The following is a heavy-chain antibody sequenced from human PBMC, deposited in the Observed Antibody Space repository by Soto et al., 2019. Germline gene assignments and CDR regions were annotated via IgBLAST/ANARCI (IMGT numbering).Heavy chain of an antibody. CDR1: GGTFSNYA. CDR2: IIPLTETP. CDR3: AIGTRTSSTCEC. V-gene: IGHV1-69*01. D-gene: IGHD2-2*01. J-gene: IGHJ4*02. Sequence: QVQVVQSGAEVKKPGSSVKVSCKASGGTFSNYAISWVRQAPGHGLEWVGGIIPLTETPVYAQTVQGRLTITADENTSAAYLEMSPLRSDDTAVYYCAIGTRTSSTCECWGQGTRVHASS.